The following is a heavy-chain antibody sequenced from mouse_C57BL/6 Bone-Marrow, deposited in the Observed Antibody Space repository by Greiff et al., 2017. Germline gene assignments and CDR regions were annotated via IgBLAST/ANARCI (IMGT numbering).Heavy chain of an antibody. D-gene: IGHD1-1*01. CDR1: GYTFTSYW. CDR2: IDPSDSYT. V-gene: IGHV1-69*01. Sequence: QVQLQHPGAELVMPGASVKLSCKASGYTFTSYWMHWVKQRPGQGLEWIGEIDPSDSYTNYNQKFKGKSTLTVDKSSSTAYMQLSSMTSEDSAVYYCAREGITTVVAHFDYWGQGTTLTVSS. J-gene: IGHJ2*01. CDR3: AREGITTVVAHFDY.